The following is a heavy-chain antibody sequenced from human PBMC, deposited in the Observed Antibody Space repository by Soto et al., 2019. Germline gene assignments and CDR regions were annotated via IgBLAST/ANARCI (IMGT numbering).Heavy chain of an antibody. Sequence: SETLSLTCTVSGGSISSSSYYWGWIRQPPGKGLEWIGSIYYSGSTYYNPSLKSRVTISVDTSKNQFSLKLSSVTAADTAVYYCARRAKVATILGYFDYWGQGTLVTVSS. D-gene: IGHD5-12*01. CDR3: ARRAKVATILGYFDY. CDR1: GGSISSSSYY. J-gene: IGHJ4*02. CDR2: IYYSGST. V-gene: IGHV4-39*01.